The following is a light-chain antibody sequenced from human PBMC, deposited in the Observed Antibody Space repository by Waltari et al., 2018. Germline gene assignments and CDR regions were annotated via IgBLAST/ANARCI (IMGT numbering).Light chain of an antibody. CDR3: CSYAGSSTLV. J-gene: IGLJ3*02. CDR2: EGS. CDR1: SSDVGIYNL. Sequence: QSALTQPASVSGSPGQSITIPCPGTSSDVGIYNLISWYQQHTGKAPKLMIYEGSKRPSGVSNRFSGSKSGNTASLTISGLQAEDEADYYCCSYAGSSTLVFGGGTKLTVL. V-gene: IGLV2-23*01.